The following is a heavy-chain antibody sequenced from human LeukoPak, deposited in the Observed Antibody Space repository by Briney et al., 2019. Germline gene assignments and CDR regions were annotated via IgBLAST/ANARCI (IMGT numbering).Heavy chain of an antibody. V-gene: IGHV3-7*01. CDR3: AREKFDS. J-gene: IGHJ5*01. CDR2: IKQDGSEK. CDR1: GFTFSSYW. Sequence: GGSLRLSCAASGFTFSSYWMSWVRQAPGKGLEWVANIKQDGSEKYYVDSVKGRFTISRDNSGNTISLQMNNLTTEDTATYYCAREKFDSWGQGALVTVSP.